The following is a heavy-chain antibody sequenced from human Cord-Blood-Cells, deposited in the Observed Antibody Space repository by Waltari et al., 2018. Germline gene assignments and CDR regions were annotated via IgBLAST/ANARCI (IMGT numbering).Heavy chain of an antibody. CDR3: AKDKSGSYYWYFDL. CDR2: ISWNSGSI. V-gene: IGHV3-9*01. Sequence: EVQLVESGGGLVQPGRSLRLSCAASGFTIDDYAMHWVRQAPGKGLEWVSGISWNSGSIGYAESVKGRFTISRDNAKNSLYLQMNSLRAEDTALYYCAKDKSGSYYWYFDLWGRGTLVTVSS. CDR1: GFTIDDYA. J-gene: IGHJ2*01. D-gene: IGHD1-26*01.